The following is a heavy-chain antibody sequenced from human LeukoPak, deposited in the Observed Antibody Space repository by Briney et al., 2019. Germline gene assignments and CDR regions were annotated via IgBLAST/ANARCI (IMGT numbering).Heavy chain of an antibody. J-gene: IGHJ4*02. D-gene: IGHD6-13*01. V-gene: IGHV1-18*04. Sequence: ASVKVSCKASGYTFTGYYLHWVRQAPGQGLEWMGWISAYNGNTNYAQKLQGRVTMTTDTSTSTAYMELRSLRSDDTAVYYCARLEEQLGNDYWGQGTLVTVSS. CDR3: ARLEEQLGNDY. CDR2: ISAYNGNT. CDR1: GYTFTGYY.